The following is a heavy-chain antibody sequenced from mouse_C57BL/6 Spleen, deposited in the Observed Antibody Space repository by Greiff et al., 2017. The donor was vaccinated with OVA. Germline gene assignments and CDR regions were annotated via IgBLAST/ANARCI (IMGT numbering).Heavy chain of an antibody. CDR1: GFTFSSYG. CDR3: ARPSLRWYFEV. D-gene: IGHD1-1*01. Sequence: DVHLVESGGDLVKPGGSLKLSCAASGFTFSSYGMSWVRQTPDKRLEWVATISRGGSYTYYPDSVKGRFTITRDNADNTLYLQMSSLKSEDTAMYYCARPSLRWYFEVWGTGTTVTVAS. CDR2: ISRGGSYT. J-gene: IGHJ1*03. V-gene: IGHV5-6*01.